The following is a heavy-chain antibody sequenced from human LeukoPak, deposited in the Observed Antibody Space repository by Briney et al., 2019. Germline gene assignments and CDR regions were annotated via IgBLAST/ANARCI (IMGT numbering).Heavy chain of an antibody. CDR3: AKDRDPYDYGSGSYYNGVFDY. D-gene: IGHD3-10*01. CDR1: GFTFSSHG. Sequence: GGTLRLSCVASGFTFSSHGMNWVCQAPGKGLEWVSGIIPSGHTTYYADSVRGRFTISRDNSRNTVYLQMNSLRAEDTAVYYCAKDRDPYDYGSGSYYNGVFDYWGQGTLVTVSS. V-gene: IGHV3-23*01. J-gene: IGHJ4*02. CDR2: IIPSGHTT.